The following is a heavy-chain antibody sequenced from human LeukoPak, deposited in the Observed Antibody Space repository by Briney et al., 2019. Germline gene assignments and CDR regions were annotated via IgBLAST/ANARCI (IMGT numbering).Heavy chain of an antibody. CDR1: GGSISSYY. Sequence: SEILSLTCTVSGGSISSYYWSWLRHPPGKGLEWIGYIYYSGSTNYNPSLKSRVTISVDTCKNQFSLKLSSVTAEDTAVYYCAREGQWLPGFDYWGQGTLVTVSS. CDR3: AREGQWLPGFDY. D-gene: IGHD6-19*01. CDR2: IYYSGST. J-gene: IGHJ4*02. V-gene: IGHV4-59*01.